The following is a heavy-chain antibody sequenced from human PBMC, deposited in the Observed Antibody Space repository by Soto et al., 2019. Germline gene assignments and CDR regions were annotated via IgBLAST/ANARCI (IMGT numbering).Heavy chain of an antibody. Sequence: PVAALNICCRGSGYDFNSSWFGSVHQLPGRGLEWVGIMYPGDSDTRYNPSLQGHVTLSVDVTVSTAFLQWRSLETSDTGMYFCARLPRDCNKTSCYYADHWGQGTQVTAPQ. V-gene: IGHV5-51*07. D-gene: IGHD3-3*01. J-gene: IGHJ4*02. CDR2: MYPGDSDT. CDR1: GYDFNSSW. CDR3: ARLPRDCNKTSCYYADH.